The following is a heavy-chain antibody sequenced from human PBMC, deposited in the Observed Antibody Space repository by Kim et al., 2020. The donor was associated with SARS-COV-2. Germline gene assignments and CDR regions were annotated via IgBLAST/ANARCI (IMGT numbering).Heavy chain of an antibody. CDR3: ARGQLRYSLDY. CDR2: IYYSGVA. V-gene: IGHV4-61*01. CDR1: GGSVSSASYY. D-gene: IGHD3-9*01. J-gene: IGHJ4*02. Sequence: SETLSLTCTVSGGSVSSASYYWNWIRQPPGKGLEWIGYIYYSGVANYNSSLRSRVTLSLDTSKNQFSLRLSSVTAAAPAFYYFARGQLRYSLDYWGQGTL.